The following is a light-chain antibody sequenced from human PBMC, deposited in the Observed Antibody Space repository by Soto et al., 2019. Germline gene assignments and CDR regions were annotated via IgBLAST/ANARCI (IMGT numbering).Light chain of an antibody. CDR2: GVS. CDR1: QGISSNY. V-gene: IGKV3-20*01. Sequence: EIVLTQSPGTLSLSPGERATLSCRASQGISSNYVAWYQQKPGQAPRLLIYGVSSRATGIPDRFSGSGSGTDFTLTISRLEPEDVAVYFCQQYGGSRAFGQGTKVEI. CDR3: QQYGGSRA. J-gene: IGKJ1*01.